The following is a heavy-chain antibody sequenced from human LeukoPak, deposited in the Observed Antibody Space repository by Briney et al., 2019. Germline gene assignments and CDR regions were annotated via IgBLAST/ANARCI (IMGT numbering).Heavy chain of an antibody. V-gene: IGHV4-39*01. D-gene: IGHD3-22*01. CDR3: ARQYFDRTGYYYFDY. CDR1: GDAITGSSYS. CDR2: MYYSGNT. J-gene: IGHJ4*02. Sequence: SETLSLTCTVSGDAITGSSYSWGWIRQSPGKGLEWIGSMYYSGNTYSNPSLESRVTMSADTSKNQFSLKLNSVSVADTAVYYCARQYFDRTGYYYFDYWGQGTLVIVSS.